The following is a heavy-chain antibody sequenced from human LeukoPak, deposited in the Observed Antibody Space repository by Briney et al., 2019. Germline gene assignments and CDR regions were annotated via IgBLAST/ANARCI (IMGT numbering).Heavy chain of an antibody. CDR2: INHSGST. CDR1: GGSFSGYY. CDR3: ARGDSGSFSQFDC. Sequence: SETLSLTCAVYGGSFSGYYWSWIRQPPKKGLEWIGEINHSGSTNYNPSLKSRVTISVDTSKNQFSLKLTSVTAADTAVYYCARGDSGSFSQFDCWGQGTLVTVSS. D-gene: IGHD1-26*01. V-gene: IGHV4-34*01. J-gene: IGHJ4*02.